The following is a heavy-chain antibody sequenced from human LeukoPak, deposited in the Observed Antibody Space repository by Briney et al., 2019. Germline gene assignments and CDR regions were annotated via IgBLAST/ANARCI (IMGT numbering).Heavy chain of an antibody. J-gene: IGHJ5*01. CDR1: RDSVSSDSAA. CDR2: TYYRSKWYN. V-gene: IGHV6-1*01. D-gene: IGHD1-1*01. Sequence: SQTLSLTCAISRDSVSSDSAAWNWIRQSPSRGLEWLGRTYYRSKWYNDYSAFVKSRIIINPDTSKNQFSLQLNFVTPEDTAVYYCARAVAGTEGWFNSWGQGTLVTVSS. CDR3: ARAVAGTEGWFNS.